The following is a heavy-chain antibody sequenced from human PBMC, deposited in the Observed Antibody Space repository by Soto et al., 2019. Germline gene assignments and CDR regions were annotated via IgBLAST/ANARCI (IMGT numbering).Heavy chain of an antibody. D-gene: IGHD3-3*01. CDR3: AKDAYYDFWSGSSHFDY. V-gene: IGHV3-30*18. CDR2: ISYDGSNK. Sequence: GGSLRLSCAASGFTFSSYGMHWVRQAPGKGLEWVAVISYDGSNKYYADSVKGRFTISRDNSKNTLYLQMNSLRAEDTAVYYCAKDAYYDFWSGSSHFDYWGQGTLVTVSS. CDR1: GFTFSSYG. J-gene: IGHJ4*02.